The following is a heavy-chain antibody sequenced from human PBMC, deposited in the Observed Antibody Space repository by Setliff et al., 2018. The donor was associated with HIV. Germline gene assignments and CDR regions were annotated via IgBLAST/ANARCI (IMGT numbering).Heavy chain of an antibody. Sequence: GASVKVSCKASGYTFTSYAMHWVRQAPGQRLEWMGWINAGNGNTKYSQNIQDRVTITRDTSASTAYMELSSLRSEDTAVYYCAINYAELVLDAFDIWGQGTMVTVSS. CDR2: INAGNGNT. D-gene: IGHD6-13*01. J-gene: IGHJ3*02. CDR3: AINYAELVLDAFDI. V-gene: IGHV1-3*01. CDR1: GYTFTSYA.